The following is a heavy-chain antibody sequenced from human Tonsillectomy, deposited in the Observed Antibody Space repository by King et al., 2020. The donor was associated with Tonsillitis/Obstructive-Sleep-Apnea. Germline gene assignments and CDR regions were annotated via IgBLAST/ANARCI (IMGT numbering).Heavy chain of an antibody. CDR2: ISSDGNNK. CDR1: GFMFSNYG. D-gene: IGHD1-26*01. Sequence: QVQLVESGGGVVQPGRSLRLSCAASGFMFSNYGMHWVRQAPGKGLGWVAVISSDGNNKYYGDSVKGRFTISRDKSKNTLYLRTNSLRVEDTAVYYCAKDSGAEWEPYYFDYWGQGTLVTVSS. V-gene: IGHV3-30*18. CDR3: AKDSGAEWEPYYFDY. J-gene: IGHJ4*02.